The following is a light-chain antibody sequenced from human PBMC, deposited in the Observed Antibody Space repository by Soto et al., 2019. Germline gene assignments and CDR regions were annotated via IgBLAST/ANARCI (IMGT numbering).Light chain of an antibody. CDR3: QQRANWPVT. V-gene: IGKV3-11*01. Sequence: EIVLTQSPDTLSLSPGERATLSCRASQSVSSYFAWYQQKPGQAPRLLIYDASHRATGIPARFSGSGSGTDVTLTISSREADDFAIYYCQQRANWPVTFGQGTRVYIK. CDR2: DAS. J-gene: IGKJ1*01. CDR1: QSVSSY.